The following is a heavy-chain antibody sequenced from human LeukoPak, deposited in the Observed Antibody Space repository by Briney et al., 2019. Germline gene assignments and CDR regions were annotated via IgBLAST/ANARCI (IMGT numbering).Heavy chain of an antibody. Sequence: GASVKVSCKAPGYTFTSYGISWVRQAPRQGLEWMGWISAYNGNTNYAQKLQGRVTMTTDTSTSTAYMELRSLRSDDTAVYYCARARIAAASYYYYGMDVWGQGTTVTVSS. CDR1: GYTFTSYG. D-gene: IGHD6-13*01. CDR3: ARARIAAASYYYYGMDV. CDR2: ISAYNGNT. V-gene: IGHV1-18*01. J-gene: IGHJ6*02.